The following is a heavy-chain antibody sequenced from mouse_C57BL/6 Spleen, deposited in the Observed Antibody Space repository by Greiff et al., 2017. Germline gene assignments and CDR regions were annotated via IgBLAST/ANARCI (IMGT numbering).Heavy chain of an antibody. Sequence: QVQLQQSGPELVKPGASVKISCKASGYAFSSSWMNWVKQRPGKGLEWIGRIYPGDGDTNYNGKFKGKATLTADKSSSTAYMQLSSLTSEDSAVYFCAREGYYGSRGMDYWGQGTSVTVSS. V-gene: IGHV1-82*01. J-gene: IGHJ4*01. CDR1: GYAFSSSW. CDR2: IYPGDGDT. CDR3: AREGYYGSRGMDY. D-gene: IGHD1-1*01.